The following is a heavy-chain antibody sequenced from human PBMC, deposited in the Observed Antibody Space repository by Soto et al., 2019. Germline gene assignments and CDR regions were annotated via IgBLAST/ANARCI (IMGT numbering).Heavy chain of an antibody. CDR2: ISNSGANT. Sequence: EVQLLESGGGLVQPGGSLRLSCAASGFTLSSYAMSWVRQAPGKGLEGVSVISNSGANTYYADSVKGRFTISRDSSKNTLYLQMNSLRAEDTAVYYCAKDSDYRDRIFWYFDLWGRGTLVTVSS. CDR3: AKDSDYRDRIFWYFDL. J-gene: IGHJ2*01. V-gene: IGHV3-23*01. CDR1: GFTLSSYA. D-gene: IGHD2-15*01.